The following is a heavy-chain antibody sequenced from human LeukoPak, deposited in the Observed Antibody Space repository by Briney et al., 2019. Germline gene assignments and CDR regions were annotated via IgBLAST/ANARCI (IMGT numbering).Heavy chain of an antibody. D-gene: IGHD6-25*01. CDR2: ICYGGYNK. J-gene: IGHJ6*03. CDR1: GFTFSNYG. V-gene: IGHV3-30*18. CDR3: AKSYSSARSSWYYYYMDV. Sequence: PGTPLRFSSASAGFTFSNYGMHVLRHAPGKRLEWVAVICYGGYNKYYADSVQRRFTICRDNSKNTQYLQMNSLRAEDTAVCYCAKSYSSARSSWYYYYMDVWGKGTTVAVSS.